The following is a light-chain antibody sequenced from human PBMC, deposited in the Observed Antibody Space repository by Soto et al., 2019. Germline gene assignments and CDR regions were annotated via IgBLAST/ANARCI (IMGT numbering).Light chain of an antibody. CDR2: AAS. Sequence: EIVLTQSPGTLSLSPGERATLSCRASQSVTSSYLGWYQQKPGQAPRLLIFAASSRATGIPDRFSGSGSGTDFTLTISRLEPEDFAVYYWQQYGSSAWTFGQGTKVEIK. CDR1: QSVTSSY. V-gene: IGKV3-20*01. J-gene: IGKJ1*01. CDR3: QQYGSSAWT.